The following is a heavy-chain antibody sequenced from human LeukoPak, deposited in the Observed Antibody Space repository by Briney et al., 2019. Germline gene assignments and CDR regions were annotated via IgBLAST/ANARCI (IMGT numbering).Heavy chain of an antibody. V-gene: IGHV1-8*01. CDR2: MNPNSGNT. CDR1: GYTFTSYD. Sequence: ASVKVSCKASGYTFTSYDINWVRQATGQGLEWMGWMNPNSGNTGYAQKYQGRVTMTRNTSISTAYMELSSLRSEDTAVYYCATTFIHYDILTGYPDIEDYWGQGTLVTVSS. CDR3: ATTFIHYDILTGYPDIEDY. J-gene: IGHJ4*02. D-gene: IGHD3-9*01.